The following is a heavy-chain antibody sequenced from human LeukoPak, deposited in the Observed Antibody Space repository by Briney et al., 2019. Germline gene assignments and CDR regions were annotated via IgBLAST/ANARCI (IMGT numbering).Heavy chain of an antibody. V-gene: IGHV4-39*07. D-gene: IGHD2-2*01. J-gene: IGHJ4*02. CDR3: ARHVYCSSTSCYPTPHFDY. CDR1: GGSISSSSYY. CDR2: IYYSGST. Sequence: SETLSLTCTVSGGSISSSSYYWGWIRQPPGKGLEWIGSIYYSGSTYYNPSLKSRVTISVDTSKNQFSLKLSSVTAADTAVYYCARHVYCSSTSCYPTPHFDYCGQGTLVTVSS.